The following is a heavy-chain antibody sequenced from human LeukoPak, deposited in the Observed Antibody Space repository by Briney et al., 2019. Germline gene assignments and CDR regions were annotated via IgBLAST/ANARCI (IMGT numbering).Heavy chain of an antibody. D-gene: IGHD4-17*01. CDR2: ISYTDNTI. J-gene: IGHJ4*02. CDR3: ARSPGYGDYGHHDY. Sequence: GGSLRLSCAASGFTFSSYEMNWVRQAPGKGLEWVSYISYTDNTIYYADSVKGRFTISRDNAKNSLYLQMNSLRVEDTAVYYCARSPGYGDYGHHDYWGQGTLVTVFS. V-gene: IGHV3-48*03. CDR1: GFTFSSYE.